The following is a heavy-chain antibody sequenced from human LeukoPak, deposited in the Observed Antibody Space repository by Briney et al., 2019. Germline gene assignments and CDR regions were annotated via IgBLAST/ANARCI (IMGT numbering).Heavy chain of an antibody. CDR3: TRVGNHYYDSSGYSLYESDY. CDR1: GFTFSGSA. D-gene: IGHD3-22*01. Sequence: PGGSLRLSCAASGFTFSGSAMHRVRQASGKGLEWVGRIRSKANSYATAYAASVKGRFTISRDDSKNTAYLQMNSLKTEDTAVYYCTRVGNHYYDSSGYSLYESDYWGQGTLVTVSS. V-gene: IGHV3-73*01. CDR2: IRSKANSYAT. J-gene: IGHJ4*02.